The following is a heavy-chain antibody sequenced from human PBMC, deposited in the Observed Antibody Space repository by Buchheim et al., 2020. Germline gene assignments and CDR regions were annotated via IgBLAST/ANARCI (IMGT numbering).Heavy chain of an antibody. CDR1: GGSISSSSYY. CDR2: IYYSGST. CDR3: AGHTEYYDSGNKYFDY. D-gene: IGHD3-22*01. V-gene: IGHV4-39*01. Sequence: QLQLQESGPGLVKPSETLSLTCTVSGGSISSSSYYWGWIRQPPGKGLEWIGSIYYSGSTYYNPSPKSRVTISVDTSKNQFSLKVSSVTAADTAVYYCAGHTEYYDSGNKYFDYWGQGTL. J-gene: IGHJ4*02.